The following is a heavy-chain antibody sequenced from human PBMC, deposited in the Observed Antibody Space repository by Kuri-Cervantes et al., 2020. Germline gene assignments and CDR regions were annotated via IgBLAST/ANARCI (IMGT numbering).Heavy chain of an antibody. CDR3: TTHTRDAPDF. D-gene: IGHD3-3*01. J-gene: IGHJ6*04. CDR2: ISYDGSNK. Sequence: GESLKISCAASGFTFSSYWMSWVRQAPGKGLEWVAVISYDGSNKYYADSVKGRFTISRDNSKNTLYLQMNNLRVEDTAIYYCTTHTRDAPDFWGKGTTVTVSS. V-gene: IGHV3-30*07. CDR1: GFTFSSYW.